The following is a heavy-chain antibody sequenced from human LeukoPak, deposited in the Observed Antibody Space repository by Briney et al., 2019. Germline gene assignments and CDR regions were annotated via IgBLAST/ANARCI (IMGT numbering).Heavy chain of an antibody. CDR2: INHSGSP. J-gene: IGHJ6*03. CDR1: GGSFSAYF. V-gene: IGHV4-34*01. CDR3: ARSVKVNFVGLFGEDNNYYYMDV. Sequence: SETLSLTCAVYGGSFSAYFWSWVRQSPEKGLEWIGEINHSGSPNYNPSLKSRVTVSVDTSKNQFSLKLTSVTAADTAIYYCARSVKVNFVGLFGEDNNYYYMDVWGKGTPVTVSS. D-gene: IGHD3-10*02.